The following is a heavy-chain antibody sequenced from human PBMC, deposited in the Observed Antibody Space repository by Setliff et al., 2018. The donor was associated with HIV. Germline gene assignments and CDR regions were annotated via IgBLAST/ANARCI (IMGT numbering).Heavy chain of an antibody. Sequence: ASETLSLTCAVYGGPFDVHTWNWVRQAPGKRLEWLADINHRGNTNLNPSLKGRLTIAVDTSRDQFSLSLKSVTVADSAAYFCARGQRASPGPGTRYLDVWSKGTSVTVSS. CDR3: ARGQRASPGPGTRYLDV. D-gene: IGHD6-25*01. J-gene: IGHJ6*03. CDR2: INHRGNT. CDR1: GGPFDVHT. V-gene: IGHV4-34*01.